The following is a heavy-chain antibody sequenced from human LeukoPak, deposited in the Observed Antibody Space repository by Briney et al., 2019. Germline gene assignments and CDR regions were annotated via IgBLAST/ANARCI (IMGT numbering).Heavy chain of an antibody. CDR3: AKGTSSWHEFDY. Sequence: GGSPRLSCAASGFTFDDYAMHWVRQAPGKGLEWVSLITWDSDSTYYADSVKGRFTISRDNSKNSLYLQMNSLRPEDTALYYCAKGTSSWHEFDYWGQGALVTVSS. J-gene: IGHJ4*02. CDR2: ITWDSDST. CDR1: GFTFDDYA. D-gene: IGHD6-13*01. V-gene: IGHV3-43D*03.